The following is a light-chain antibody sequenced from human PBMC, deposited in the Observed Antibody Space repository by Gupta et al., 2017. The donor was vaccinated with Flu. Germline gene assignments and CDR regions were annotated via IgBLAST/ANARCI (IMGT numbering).Light chain of an antibody. CDR3: HSYASSLSVPVV. J-gene: IGLJ2*01. CDR2: GNS. V-gene: IGLV1-40*01. Sequence: QSVLTQPPSVSGPPGQRVTISCTGSSSNIGAGYDVHWYQQLPGTAPKLLIYGNSNRPSGVPDRFSGSKSGTSASLAITGLQAEDEADYYCHSYASSLSVPVVFGGGTKLTVL. CDR1: SSNIGAGYD.